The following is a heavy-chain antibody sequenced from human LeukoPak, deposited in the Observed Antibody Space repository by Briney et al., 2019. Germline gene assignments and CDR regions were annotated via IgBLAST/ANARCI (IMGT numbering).Heavy chain of an antibody. CDR3: AKRVPYTSSSVYFDY. D-gene: IGHD6-6*01. Sequence: PGGSLRLSCAASGFTFSSYGMSWVRQAPGKGLEWVSSISDDGRSTYYADSVKGRFTISKDNSKNTMYLQMNNLRAEDTAINYCAKRVPYTSSSVYFDYWGQGTLVTVSS. CDR2: ISDDGRST. V-gene: IGHV3-23*01. CDR1: GFTFSSYG. J-gene: IGHJ4*02.